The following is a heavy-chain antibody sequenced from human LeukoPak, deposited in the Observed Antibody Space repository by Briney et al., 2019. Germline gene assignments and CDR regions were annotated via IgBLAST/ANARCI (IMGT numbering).Heavy chain of an antibody. CDR1: GGTFSSYA. D-gene: IGHD1-7*01. CDR3: ASDITGTTGGWFDP. J-gene: IGHJ5*02. CDR2: IIPILGTA. V-gene: IGHV1-69*05. Sequence: SVKVSCKASGGTFSSYAISWVRQAPGQGLEWMGGIIPILGTANYAQKFQGRVTITTDESTSTAYMELSSLRSEDTAVYYCASDITGTTGGWFDPWGQGTLVTVSS.